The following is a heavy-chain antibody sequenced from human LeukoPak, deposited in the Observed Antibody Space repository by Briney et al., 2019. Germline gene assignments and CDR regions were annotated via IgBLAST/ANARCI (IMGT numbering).Heavy chain of an antibody. J-gene: IGHJ6*02. Sequence: ASVKVSCRASGYTFTSYDINWVRQATGQGLEWMGWMNPNSGNTGYAQKFQGRVTMTRNTSISTAYMELSSLRSEDTAVYYCARSYSSSWYVGFGYYYYGMDVWGQGTTVTVSS. D-gene: IGHD6-13*01. CDR2: MNPNSGNT. CDR3: ARSYSSSWYVGFGYYYYGMDV. V-gene: IGHV1-8*01. CDR1: GYTFTSYD.